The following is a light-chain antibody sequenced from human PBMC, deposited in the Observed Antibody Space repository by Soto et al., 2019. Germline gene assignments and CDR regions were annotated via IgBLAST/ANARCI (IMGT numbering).Light chain of an antibody. CDR2: LNNDGSH. V-gene: IGLV4-69*01. Sequence: QSVLTQSPSASASLGASVKLTCTLSSGHSSYAIAWHQKQPGKGPRYLMDLNNDGSHSKGDGIPDRFSGSSSGAERYLIISRLQSEDEADYYCQNWGTGFQVFGGGTKLTVL. J-gene: IGLJ2*01. CDR1: SGHSSYA. CDR3: QNWGTGFQV.